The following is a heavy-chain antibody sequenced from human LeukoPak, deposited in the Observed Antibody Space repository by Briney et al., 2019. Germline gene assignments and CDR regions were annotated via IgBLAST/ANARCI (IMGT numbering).Heavy chain of an antibody. Sequence: PGGSLRLSCAASGFTFSRYSMHWVRHAPGKGLVWVSHINSDGSGTYYADSVKGRFTISRDNAKNTLYLQMNSLRVEDTAVYYCVCIGLGGLSLDWGQGTLVTVSS. V-gene: IGHV3-74*01. CDR1: GFTFSRYS. CDR2: INSDGSGT. CDR3: VCIGLGGLSLD. D-gene: IGHD3-16*01. J-gene: IGHJ4*02.